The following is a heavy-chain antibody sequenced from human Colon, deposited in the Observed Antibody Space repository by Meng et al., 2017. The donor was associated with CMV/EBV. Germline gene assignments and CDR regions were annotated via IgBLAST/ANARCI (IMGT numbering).Heavy chain of an antibody. J-gene: IGHJ4*02. CDR3: ARAPTRKYYFHF. V-gene: IGHV3-23*01. D-gene: IGHD5-24*01. CDR1: GFSISDSA. Sequence: CAASGFSISDSAMAWVRQAPGKGLEWVSVISASGDITFYTESVKGRFTIGRDTSKNTVYLQMDSLRAEDTAVYYCARAPTRKYYFHFWGQGRLVTVSS. CDR2: ISASGDIT.